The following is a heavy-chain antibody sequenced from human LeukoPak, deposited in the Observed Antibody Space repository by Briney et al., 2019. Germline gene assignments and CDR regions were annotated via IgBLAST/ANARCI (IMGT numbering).Heavy chain of an antibody. CDR2: IKHDGTEK. CDR1: GFTFSSYW. D-gene: IGHD5-12*01. V-gene: IGHV3-7*01. Sequence: TGGSLRLSCADSGFTFSSYWMNWVRQAPGEGLEWVATIKHDGTEKYYADFVKGRFTISRDNAKNSLFLQMDSLRAEDTAVYYCARQAGHSGYDLLDYWGQGTLVTVSS. CDR3: ARQAGHSGYDLLDY. J-gene: IGHJ4*02.